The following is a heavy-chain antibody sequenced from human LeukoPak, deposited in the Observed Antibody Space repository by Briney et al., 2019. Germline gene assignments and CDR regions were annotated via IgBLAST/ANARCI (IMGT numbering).Heavy chain of an antibody. D-gene: IGHD2-2*01. Sequence: ASVKVSCKASGGTFSSYAISWVRQAPGQGREWMGGIIPIFGTANYAQKFQGRVTITADESTSTAYMELSSLRSEDTAVYYCAREVQVVPAATHYHYYYMDVWGKGTTVTVSS. V-gene: IGHV1-69*13. CDR1: GGTFSSYA. CDR3: AREVQVVPAATHYHYYYMDV. CDR2: IIPIFGTA. J-gene: IGHJ6*03.